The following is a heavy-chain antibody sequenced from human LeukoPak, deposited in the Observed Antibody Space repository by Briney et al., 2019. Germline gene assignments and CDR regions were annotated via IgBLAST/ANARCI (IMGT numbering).Heavy chain of an antibody. CDR1: GFTFSSYW. J-gene: IGHJ4*02. CDR3: ARDRIAVAGTPLDY. Sequence: PGGSLRLSRAASGFTFSSYWMSWVRQAPGKGLEWVANIKQDGSEKYYVDSVKGRFTISRDNAKNSLYLQMNSLRAEDTAVYYCARDRIAVAGTPLDYWGQGTLVTVSS. V-gene: IGHV3-7*01. CDR2: IKQDGSEK. D-gene: IGHD6-19*01.